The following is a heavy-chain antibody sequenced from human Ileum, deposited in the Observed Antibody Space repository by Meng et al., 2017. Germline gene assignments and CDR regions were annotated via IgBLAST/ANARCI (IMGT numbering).Heavy chain of an antibody. J-gene: IGHJ4*02. CDR3: ARRAHYGDPPR. D-gene: IGHD4-17*01. CDR1: SGSFTNNNYY. CDR2: IYYGGST. Sequence: QLRLQESGPGLVKPSETLSLTCSVSSGSFTNNNYYWVWIRRPPGKELEWMGSIYYGGSTYYNPSLKSRVTISVDTSTNQFSLKLISVTAADTAVYYCARRAHYGDPPRWGQGTLVTVSS. V-gene: IGHV4-39*01.